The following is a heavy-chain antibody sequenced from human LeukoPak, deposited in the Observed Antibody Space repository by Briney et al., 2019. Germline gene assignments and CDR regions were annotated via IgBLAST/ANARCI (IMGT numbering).Heavy chain of an antibody. CDR3: ARDAFRRAGMDV. CDR1: GFTFSSYA. Sequence: GGSLRLSCAASGFTFSSYAMHWVRQAPGKGLEWVAVISYDGSNKYYADSVKGRFTISRDNSKNTLYLQMNSLRAEDTAMYYCARDAFRRAGMDVWAKGTTVTVSS. CDR2: ISYDGSNK. V-gene: IGHV3-30*04. J-gene: IGHJ6*04. D-gene: IGHD3-10*01.